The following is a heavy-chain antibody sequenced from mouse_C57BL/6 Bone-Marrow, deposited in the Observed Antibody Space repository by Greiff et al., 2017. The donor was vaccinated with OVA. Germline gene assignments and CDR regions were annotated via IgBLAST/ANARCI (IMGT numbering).Heavy chain of an antibody. D-gene: IGHD1-1*02. CDR2: INYDGSST. Sequence: EVQRVESEGGLVQPGSSMKLSCTASGFTFSDYYMAWVRQVPEKGLEWVANINYDGSSTYYLDSLKSRFIISRDNAKNILYLQMSSLKSEDTATYYCARESLYYYNYFDYWGQGTTLTVSS. CDR3: ARESLYYYNYFDY. J-gene: IGHJ2*01. V-gene: IGHV5-16*01. CDR1: GFTFSDYY.